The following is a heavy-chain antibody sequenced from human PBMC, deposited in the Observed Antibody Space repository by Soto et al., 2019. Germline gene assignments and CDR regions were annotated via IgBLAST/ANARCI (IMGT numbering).Heavy chain of an antibody. CDR2: ISGSGDSR. Sequence: VQLLESGGGLVQPGGSLRLSCAASGFTFSSYAMTWVRQAPGRGLEWVSVISGSGDSRYYADSVKGRFTIFRDNSKSTVYLQMSSLRAEDTAVYYCAKGRVTYDFWSGYYQFDSWGQGTLVTVFS. J-gene: IGHJ4*02. D-gene: IGHD3-3*01. CDR3: AKGRVTYDFWSGYYQFDS. CDR1: GFTFSSYA. V-gene: IGHV3-23*01.